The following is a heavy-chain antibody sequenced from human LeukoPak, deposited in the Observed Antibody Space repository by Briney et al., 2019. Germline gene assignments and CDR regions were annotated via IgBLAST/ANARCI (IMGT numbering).Heavy chain of an antibody. CDR2: IYYGETT. CDR3: VRQNGDSVSGYFDY. Sequence: PSETLSLTCTVSGGSISSSNYHWGWIRQPPGKGLEWIGSIYYGETTYYNASLKSRGTISEDSSKNQFSLKLRSVTAADTAVYYCVRQNGDSVSGYFDYWGQATLVTVSS. J-gene: IGHJ4*02. CDR1: GGSISSSNYH. V-gene: IGHV4-39*01. D-gene: IGHD4-17*01.